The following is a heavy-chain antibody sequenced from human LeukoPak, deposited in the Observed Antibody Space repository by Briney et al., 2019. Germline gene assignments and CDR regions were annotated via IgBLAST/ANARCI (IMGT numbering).Heavy chain of an antibody. CDR3: ARYSGNYRFFDY. CDR1: SGSISSYDYY. J-gene: IGHJ4*02. V-gene: IGHV4-31*03. CDR2: NYHSGTP. Sequence: SETLSLTCTVSSGSISSYDYYWTWIRQHPAKVLEWNGYNYHSGTPYYNPSLKSRVTISVDTSENNFSLKLSSVAAAVSAMYYCARYSGNYRFFDYWGQGTRVTVFS. D-gene: IGHD1-26*01.